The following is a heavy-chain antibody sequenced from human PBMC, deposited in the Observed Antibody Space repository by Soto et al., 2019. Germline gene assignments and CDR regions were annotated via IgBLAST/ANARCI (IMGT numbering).Heavy chain of an antibody. CDR1: GFTFRSYG. Sequence: GGSLRISSAASGFTFRSYGLHWVLQAPGKGLEWVALISYDGSNKYYADSVKGRFIISRDNFRNTLYLQMNSLRAEDTAVYFCAKDHYSGYDLYYYNYGLDVWAKGPRSPSP. D-gene: IGHD5-12*01. V-gene: IGHV3-30*18. CDR2: ISYDGSNK. J-gene: IGHJ6*02. CDR3: AKDHYSGYDLYYYNYGLDV.